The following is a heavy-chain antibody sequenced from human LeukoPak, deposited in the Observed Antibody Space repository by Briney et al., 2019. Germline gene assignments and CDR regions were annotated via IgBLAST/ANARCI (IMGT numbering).Heavy chain of an antibody. V-gene: IGHV4-61*02. CDR1: GGSISSGSYY. CDR3: ASFGIAARHYLSY. CDR2: IYTSGST. J-gene: IGHJ4*02. Sequence: SETLSLTCTVSGGSISSGSYYWSWIPQPAGKGLEWIGRIYTSGSTNYTPSLKSRVTISVDTSKNQFSLKLSSVTAADTAVYYWASFGIAARHYLSYWGQGTLVTVSS. D-gene: IGHD6-6*01.